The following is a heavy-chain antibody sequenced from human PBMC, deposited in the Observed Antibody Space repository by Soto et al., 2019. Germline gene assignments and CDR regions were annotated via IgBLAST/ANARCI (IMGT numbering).Heavy chain of an antibody. CDR3: VRGSDCATTPACYRYFAS. V-gene: IGHV4-30-4*01. CDR1: GGSISSTTDY. Sequence: SETLSLTCTVSGGSISSTTDYWGWVRQPPGKGLEWIGYIYSSGSTYSNPSLKTPVAMSVDTSQNHFSLSLSSVTAADTAVYFCVRGSDCATTPACYRYFASWVQGTLVTVSS. D-gene: IGHD2-15*01. CDR2: IYSSGST. J-gene: IGHJ4*02.